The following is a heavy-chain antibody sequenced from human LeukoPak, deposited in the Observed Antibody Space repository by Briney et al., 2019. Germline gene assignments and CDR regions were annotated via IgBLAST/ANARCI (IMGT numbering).Heavy chain of an antibody. CDR1: GFTFSGYW. Sequence: GGSLRLSCAASGFTFSGYWMNGVRHAPGKGLVWVSRIASDGSSTTYADSVKGRFSISRDNAKNTLYLQMNSLRVEDTAVYYCARGRPHGNDYWGQGTLVTVSS. CDR3: ARGRPHGNDY. J-gene: IGHJ4*02. D-gene: IGHD4-23*01. V-gene: IGHV3-74*01. CDR2: IASDGSST.